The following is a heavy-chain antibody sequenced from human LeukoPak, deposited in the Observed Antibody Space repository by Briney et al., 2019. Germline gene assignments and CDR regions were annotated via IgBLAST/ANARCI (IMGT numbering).Heavy chain of an antibody. CDR2: IYTSGST. CDR3: ARSGSLRIYWFDP. J-gene: IGHJ5*02. V-gene: IGHV4-4*07. Sequence: PSVTLSLTCTVSGGSISSYYWSWIRQPAGKGLEWIGRIYTSGSTHYNPSLKSRVTMSVDTSKNQFSLKLSSVTAADTAVYYCARSGSLRIYWFDPWGQGTLVTVSS. CDR1: GGSISSYY. D-gene: IGHD3-10*01.